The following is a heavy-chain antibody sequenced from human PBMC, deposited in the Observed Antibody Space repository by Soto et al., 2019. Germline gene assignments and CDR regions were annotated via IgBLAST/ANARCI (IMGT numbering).Heavy chain of an antibody. V-gene: IGHV4-59*01. D-gene: IGHD3-22*01. CDR3: ARGDGGGYYLADYYYGMDV. CDR1: GGSISSYY. J-gene: IGHJ6*02. Sequence: SETLSLTCTVSGGSISSYYWSWIRQPPGKGLEWIGYIYYSGSTNYSPSLKSRVTISVDTSKNQFSLKLSSVTAADTAVYYCARGDGGGYYLADYYYGMDVWGQGTTVTVSS. CDR2: IYYSGST.